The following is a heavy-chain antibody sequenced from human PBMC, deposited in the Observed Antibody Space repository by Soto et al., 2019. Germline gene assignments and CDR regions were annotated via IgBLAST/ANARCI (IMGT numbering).Heavy chain of an antibody. CDR3: AKAEGITIFGVVTTHFDY. CDR2: ISGSGGRT. Sequence: GGSLRLSCAASGLTFSGYAMSWVRQAPGKGLEWVSAISGSGGRTYYADSVKGRFTISRDNSKNTLYLQMNSLRAEDTAVYYCAKAEGITIFGVVTTHFDYWGQGTLVTVSS. J-gene: IGHJ4*02. D-gene: IGHD3-3*01. CDR1: GLTFSGYA. V-gene: IGHV3-23*01.